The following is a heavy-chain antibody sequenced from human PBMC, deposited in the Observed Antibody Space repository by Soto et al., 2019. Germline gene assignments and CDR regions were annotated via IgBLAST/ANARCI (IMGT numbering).Heavy chain of an antibody. J-gene: IGHJ6*02. Sequence: PGESLKISCKGSGYSFTSYWITWVRQMPGKGLEWMGMIDPSDSYTTYSPSFQGHVTISADKSISTAYLRWSSLKASDTAMYYCARFTGTPNYYYYGMDVWGQGTTVTVSS. CDR3: ARFTGTPNYYYYGMDV. CDR2: IDPSDSYT. CDR1: GYSFTSYW. V-gene: IGHV5-10-1*01. D-gene: IGHD1-7*01.